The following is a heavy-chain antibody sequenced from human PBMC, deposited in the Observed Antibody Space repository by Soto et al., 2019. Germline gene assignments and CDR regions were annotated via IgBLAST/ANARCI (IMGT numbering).Heavy chain of an antibody. CDR2: ISGYNGNT. J-gene: IGHJ6*02. Sequence: QVQLVQSGAEVKKPGASVKVSCKTSGYTFTSYGISWVQQAPGQGLEWMGWISGYNGNTNYVQKFQGRVTMTTDASTSTAYLELRGLRADYSAVYYRTGDFLSDYGDGLRGPVWGQGTTVIVSS. D-gene: IGHD4-17*01. V-gene: IGHV1-18*01. CDR3: TGDFLSDYGDGLRGPV. CDR1: GYTFTSYG.